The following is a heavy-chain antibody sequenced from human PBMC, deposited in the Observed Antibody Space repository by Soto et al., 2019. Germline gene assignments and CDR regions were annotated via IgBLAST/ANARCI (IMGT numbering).Heavy chain of an antibody. V-gene: IGHV1-2*02. CDR1: GYTFTDYH. CDR3: ARAPIWGPTGDFDY. D-gene: IGHD1-26*01. J-gene: IGHJ4*02. CDR2: ITPQSGEL. Sequence: QVHLVQSGAEVKRPGDSVKVSCKASGYTFTDYHIHWVRQAPGQGLQWMGRITPQSGELYYSPKFQGRVTLTRDTSISTAYMELTTLRFDDTAVYYCARAPIWGPTGDFDYWGQGTLATVSS.